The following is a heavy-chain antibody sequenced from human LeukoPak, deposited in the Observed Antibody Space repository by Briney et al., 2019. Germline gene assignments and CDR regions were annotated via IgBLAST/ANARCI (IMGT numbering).Heavy chain of an antibody. CDR1: GYTFTSYG. CDR3: ARERRSYCGGDCYSGFDP. Sequence: RASVKVSCKASGYTFTSYGISWVRQAPGQGLEWMGWISAYNGNTNYAQKLQGRVTITADESTSTAYMELSSLRSEDTAVYYCARERRSYCGGDCYSGFDPWGQGTLVTVSS. J-gene: IGHJ5*02. CDR2: ISAYNGNT. V-gene: IGHV1-18*01. D-gene: IGHD2-21*02.